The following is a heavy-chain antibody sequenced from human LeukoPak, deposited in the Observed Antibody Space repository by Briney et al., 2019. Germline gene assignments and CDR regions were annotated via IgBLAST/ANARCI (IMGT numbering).Heavy chain of an antibody. CDR1: GFTFSSYA. CDR3: AKSPGYYDYVWGSYRNNWFDP. V-gene: IGHV3-23*01. CDR2: ISGSGGST. D-gene: IGHD3-16*02. Sequence: PGGSLRLSCAASGFTFSSYAMSWVRQAPGKGLEWVSAISGSGGSTYYADSVKGRFTISRDNSKNTLYLQMNSLRAEDTAVYYCAKSPGYYDYVWGSYRNNWFDPWGQGTLVTVSS. J-gene: IGHJ5*02.